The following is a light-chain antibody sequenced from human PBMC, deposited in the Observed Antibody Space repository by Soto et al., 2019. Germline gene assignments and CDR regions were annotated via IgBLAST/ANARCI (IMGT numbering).Light chain of an antibody. V-gene: IGLV2-8*01. CDR1: SSDVGGYNY. Sequence: SALTQPPSASGSPGQSVAISCTGTSSDVGGYNYVSWYQQHPGKAPELMIYEVNKRPSGVPDRFSGSKSGNTASLTVSGLQAEDEADYYCSSYAGSSNVFGTGTKVTVL. CDR2: EVN. J-gene: IGLJ1*01. CDR3: SSYAGSSNV.